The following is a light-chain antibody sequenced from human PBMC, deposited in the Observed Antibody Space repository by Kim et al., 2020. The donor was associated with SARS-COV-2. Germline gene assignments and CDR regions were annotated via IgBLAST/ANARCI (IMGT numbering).Light chain of an antibody. CDR3: QQYKIYPYT. V-gene: IGKV1-16*02. Sequence: SASVGDSVTITCRASQGIINYLAWFQQKPGKAPKSLIYAASILQSGVPSKFSGSGSGTDFTLTINSLQPEDFATYYCQQYKIYPYTFGQGTKLEI. CDR2: AAS. J-gene: IGKJ2*01. CDR1: QGIINY.